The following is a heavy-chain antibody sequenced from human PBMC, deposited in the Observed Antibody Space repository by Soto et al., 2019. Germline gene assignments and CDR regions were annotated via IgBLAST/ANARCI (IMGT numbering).Heavy chain of an antibody. CDR1: GFTVSSNY. J-gene: IGHJ6*02. Sequence: PGGSLRLSCAASGFTVSSNYMSWVRQAPGKGLEWVSVIYSGGSTYYADSVKGRFTISRDNSKNTLYLQMNSLRAEDTAVYYCARAARGATIYYYGMDVWGQGTTVTVSS. CDR2: IYSGGST. CDR3: ARAARGATIYYYGMDV. D-gene: IGHD1-26*01. V-gene: IGHV3-53*01.